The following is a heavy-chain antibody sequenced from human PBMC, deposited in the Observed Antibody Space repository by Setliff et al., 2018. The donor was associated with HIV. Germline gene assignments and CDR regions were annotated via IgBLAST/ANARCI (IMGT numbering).Heavy chain of an antibody. V-gene: IGHV1-2*02. CDR2: INPNSGGT. J-gene: IGHJ4*02. D-gene: IGHD3-22*01. Sequence: VKVSCKASGYTFTGYYMHWVRQAPGQGLEWMGWINPNSGGTNYAQKFQGRVTMTRDTSISTAYMELSRLRSDDTAVYYCAREVDYYDSSGYFNWGQGTLVTVSS. CDR1: GYTFTGYY. CDR3: AREVDYYDSSGYFN.